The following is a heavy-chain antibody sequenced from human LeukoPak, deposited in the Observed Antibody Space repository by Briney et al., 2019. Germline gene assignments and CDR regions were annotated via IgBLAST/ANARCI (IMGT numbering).Heavy chain of an antibody. V-gene: IGHV3-74*01. D-gene: IGHD3-22*01. CDR3: ARVPRGYYDSSNYYYHFDY. J-gene: IGHJ4*02. CDR1: GFTFSGHW. Sequence: GGSLRLSCAASGFTFSGHWMHWVRQAPGKGLVWVSRINSDGSSTSSADSVKGRFTISRDNAKNTLYLQMNSLRAEDTAVYYCARVPRGYYDSSNYYYHFDYWGQGTLVTVSS. CDR2: INSDGSST.